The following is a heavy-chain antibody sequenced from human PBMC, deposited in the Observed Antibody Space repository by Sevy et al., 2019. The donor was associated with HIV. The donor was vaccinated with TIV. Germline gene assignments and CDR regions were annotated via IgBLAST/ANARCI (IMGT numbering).Heavy chain of an antibody. CDR1: GITFSSAW. CDR3: TTDLGFYSSK. Sequence: GGSLRLSCAASGITFSSAWMSWVRLVPGKGLEWLGRIKSETDGGAADYAAAVKGRLNISRDDSKETLYLQLNSLKTEDTAVYYCTTDLGFYSSKWGQGTLVTVSS. D-gene: IGHD4-4*01. CDR2: IKSETDGGAA. V-gene: IGHV3-15*01. J-gene: IGHJ4*02.